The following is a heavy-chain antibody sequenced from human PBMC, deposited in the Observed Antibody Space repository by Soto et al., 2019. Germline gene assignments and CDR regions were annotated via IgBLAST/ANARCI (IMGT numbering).Heavy chain of an antibody. CDR1: GITLSRDW. CDR2: IKPDGSGE. J-gene: IGHJ4*02. CDR3: AKLLNGVTALDY. Sequence: EVQLVESGGGLVQPGGSLRLSCTASGITLSRDWMTWVRQAPGKGLEWVASIKPDGSGEYYLDSVKGRFIISRDNTKNSLYLQANSLRADDTATYFCAKLLNGVTALDYWGQGTLVTVSS. V-gene: IGHV3-7*01. D-gene: IGHD2-21*02.